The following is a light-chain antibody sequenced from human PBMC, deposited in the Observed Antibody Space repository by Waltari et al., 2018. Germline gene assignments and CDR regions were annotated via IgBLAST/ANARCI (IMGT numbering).Light chain of an antibody. CDR2: LGS. Sequence: DIVMTQSPVSLPVTPGEPASISCRSSQSLLHSNGTNYVDGYLQKPGQSPQLLIYLGSNRASGVPDRFSGSGSGTDFTLKISRVEAEDVGVYYCMQSLQALWTFGPGTKVEIK. CDR1: QSLLHSNGTNY. CDR3: MQSLQALWT. V-gene: IGKV2-28*01. J-gene: IGKJ1*01.